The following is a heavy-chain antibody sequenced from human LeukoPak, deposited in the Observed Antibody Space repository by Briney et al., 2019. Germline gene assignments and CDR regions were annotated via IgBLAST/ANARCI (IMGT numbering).Heavy chain of an antibody. CDR3: AREGSGYFYYFDY. CDR1: GYTFTGYY. Sequence: ASVKVSCKASGYTFTGYYMNWVRQAPGQGLEWMGWINPNSGGTNYAQKFQGRVTMTRGTSISTAYMELSRLRSDDTAVYYCAREGSGYFYYFDYWGQGTLVTVSS. D-gene: IGHD3-22*01. CDR2: INPNSGGT. V-gene: IGHV1-2*02. J-gene: IGHJ4*02.